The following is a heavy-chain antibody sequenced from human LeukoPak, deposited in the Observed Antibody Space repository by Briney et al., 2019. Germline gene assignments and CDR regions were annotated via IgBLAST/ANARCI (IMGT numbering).Heavy chain of an antibody. V-gene: IGHV3-23*01. J-gene: IGHJ1*01. CDR1: GFTFSNYT. CDR3: VKKVVVGATSPYSDFQD. D-gene: IGHD1-26*01. CDR2: ITTGDGNT. Sequence: GGSLRLSCTASGFTFSNYTMTWVRQAPGKGLKWVSTITTGDGNTYYADSVKGRFTVSRDDSKNTLYLQMNSLRAEDTAVYYCVKKVVVGATSPYSDFQDWGQGTLVTVSS.